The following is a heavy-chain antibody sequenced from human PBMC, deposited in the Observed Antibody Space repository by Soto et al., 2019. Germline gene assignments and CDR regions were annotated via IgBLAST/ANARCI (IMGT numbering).Heavy chain of an antibody. CDR2: ISGSGGST. CDR3: AKDHSSGWFSPDAFDI. D-gene: IGHD6-19*01. Sequence: PGGSLRLSCAASGFTFSSYAMSWVRQAPGKGLEWVSAISGSGGSTYYADSVKGRFTISRDNSKNTLYLQMNSLRAEDTAVYYRAKDHSSGWFSPDAFDIWGQGTMVTVSS. J-gene: IGHJ3*02. V-gene: IGHV3-23*01. CDR1: GFTFSSYA.